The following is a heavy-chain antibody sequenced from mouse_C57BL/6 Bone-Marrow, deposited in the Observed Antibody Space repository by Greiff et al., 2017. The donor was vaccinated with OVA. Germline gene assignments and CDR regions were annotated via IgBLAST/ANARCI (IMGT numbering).Heavy chain of an antibody. CDR2: IDPETGGT. V-gene: IGHV1-15*01. D-gene: IGHD2-5*01. CDR1: GYTFTDYE. CDR3: TSEVSNYVPYYFDY. Sequence: VQLLQSGAELVRPGASVTLSCKASGYTFTDYEMHWVKQTPVHGLEWIGAIDPETGGTAYNQKFKGKAILTADKSSSTAYMQLLSLTSEDSAVYYGTSEVSNYVPYYFDYWGQGTTVTVSA. J-gene: IGHJ2*01.